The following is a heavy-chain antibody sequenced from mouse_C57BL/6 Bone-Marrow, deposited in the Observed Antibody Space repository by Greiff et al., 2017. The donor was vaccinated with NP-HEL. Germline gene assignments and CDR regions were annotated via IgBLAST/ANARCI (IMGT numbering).Heavy chain of an antibody. CDR1: GFTFSSYG. CDR3: ARHLLLRYYFDY. CDR2: ISSGGSYS. J-gene: IGHJ2*01. V-gene: IGHV5-6*02. D-gene: IGHD1-1*01. Sequence: EVKLVESGGDLVKPGGSLKLSCAASGFTFSSYGMSWVRQTPDKRLEWVATISSGGSYSYYPDSVKGRFTISRDNAKNTLYLQMSSLKSEDTAMYYCARHLLLRYYFDYRGQGTTLTVSS.